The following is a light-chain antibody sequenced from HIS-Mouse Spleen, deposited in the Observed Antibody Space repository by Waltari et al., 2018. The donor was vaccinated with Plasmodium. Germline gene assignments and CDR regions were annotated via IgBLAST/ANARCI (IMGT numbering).Light chain of an antibody. CDR1: QGISSY. CDR2: AAS. J-gene: IGKJ4*01. Sequence: IRMTQSPSSFSASTGDRVTITCRASQGISSYLAWYQQKPGKAPKLLIYAASTLQSVVPSRFSGSGSGTDFTLTISCLQSEDFATYYCQQYYSYLLTFGGGTKVEIK. V-gene: IGKV1-8*01. CDR3: QQYYSYLLT.